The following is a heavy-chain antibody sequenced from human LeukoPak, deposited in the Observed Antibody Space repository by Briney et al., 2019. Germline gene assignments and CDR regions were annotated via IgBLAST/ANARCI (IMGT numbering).Heavy chain of an antibody. D-gene: IGHD4-17*01. J-gene: IGHJ4*02. V-gene: IGHV4-39*01. CDR3: ARHVATVTTWDLYYFDY. CDR2: IYYSGST. CDR1: GGSISSSSYY. Sequence: SETLSLTCIVSGGSISSSSYYWGWIRQPPGKGLEWIGSIYYSGSTYYNPSLKSRVTISVDTSKNQFSLKLSSVTAADTAVYYCARHVATVTTWDLYYFDYWGQGTLVTVSS.